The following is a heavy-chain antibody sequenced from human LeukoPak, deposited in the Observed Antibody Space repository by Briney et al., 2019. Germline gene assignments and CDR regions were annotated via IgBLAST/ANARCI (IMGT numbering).Heavy chain of an antibody. CDR3: ACYPMRGVWEYTPDH. D-gene: IGHD3-16*01. CDR1: GFIFNDYA. CDR2: VWKDGDNK. J-gene: IGHJ4*01. V-gene: IGHV3-33*03. Sequence: PGGSLRLSCAASGFIFNDYAMHWVPQASGKGLEWVAVVWKDGDNKYYADSVKGRFTISRDNSKDTLDLQMNSLRADDTAIYYCACYPMRGVWEYTPDHWGQEPWSPSPQ.